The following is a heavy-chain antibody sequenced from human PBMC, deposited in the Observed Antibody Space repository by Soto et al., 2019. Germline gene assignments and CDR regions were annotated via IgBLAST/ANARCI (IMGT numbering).Heavy chain of an antibody. CDR1: GFTFNTYD. CDR2: ITTSSAYI. D-gene: IGHD2-21*01. J-gene: IGHJ5*02. Sequence: GGSLRLSCAASGFTFNTYDMNWVRQAPGKGLEWVSSITTSSAYIYYADSLKGRITISRDNAKNSLFLQMNSLRAEDTAVYYCVRSGTARLLRHSWFDTWGQGTLVTVSS. CDR3: VRSGTARLLRHSWFDT. V-gene: IGHV3-21*01.